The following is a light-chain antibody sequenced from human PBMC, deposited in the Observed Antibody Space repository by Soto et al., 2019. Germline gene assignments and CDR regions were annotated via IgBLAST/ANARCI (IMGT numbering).Light chain of an antibody. CDR3: TSYTSSATRV. Sequence: QSALTQPASVSGFPGQSITISCTGTSSDVGGYNYVSWYQQYPGTAPKLMIYAVSHRPSGVSNRFSGSKSGNTASLTISGLQPGDEADYYCTSYTSSATRVFGGGTQLTVL. V-gene: IGLV2-14*01. CDR2: AVS. CDR1: SSDVGGYNY. J-gene: IGLJ2*01.